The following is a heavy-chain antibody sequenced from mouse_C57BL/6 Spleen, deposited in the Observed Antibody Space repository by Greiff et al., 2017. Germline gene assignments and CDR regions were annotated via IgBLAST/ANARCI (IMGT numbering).Heavy chain of an antibody. CDR2: IRNKANGYTT. Sequence: EVQLVESGGGLVQPGGSLSLSCAASGFTFTDYYMSWVRQPPGKALEWLGFIRNKANGYTTEYSASVKGRFTISRDNSQSILYLQMNALRAEDSATYYCARYTRSRYAMDYWGQGTSVTVSS. CDR3: ARYTRSRYAMDY. CDR1: GFTFTDYY. J-gene: IGHJ4*01. V-gene: IGHV7-3*01.